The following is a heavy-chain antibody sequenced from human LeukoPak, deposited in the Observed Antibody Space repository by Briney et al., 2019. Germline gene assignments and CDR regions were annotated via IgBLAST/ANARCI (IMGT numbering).Heavy chain of an antibody. CDR1: GGSISSSSYY. J-gene: IGHJ4*02. Sequence: SETLSLTCTVSGGSISSSSYYWGWIRQPPGKGLEWIGSIYYSGSTYYSPSLKSRVTISVDTSKNQFSLKLNSVTAADTAVYYCARRGFELGNYLDYWGRGTLVTVSS. CDR3: ARRGFELGNYLDY. D-gene: IGHD7-27*01. CDR2: IYYSGST. V-gene: IGHV4-39*01.